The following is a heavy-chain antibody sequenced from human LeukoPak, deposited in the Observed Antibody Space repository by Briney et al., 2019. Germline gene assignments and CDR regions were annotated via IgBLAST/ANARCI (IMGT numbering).Heavy chain of an antibody. J-gene: IGHJ5*02. Sequence: ASVKVSCKASGYTFTGYYMHWVRQAPGQGLEWMGWINPNSGGTNYAQKFQGRVTMTRDTSISAAYMELSRLRSDDTAVYYCARDGGELLHWFDPWGQGTLVTVSS. CDR3: ARDGGELLHWFDP. V-gene: IGHV1-2*02. CDR2: INPNSGGT. CDR1: GYTFTGYY. D-gene: IGHD1-26*01.